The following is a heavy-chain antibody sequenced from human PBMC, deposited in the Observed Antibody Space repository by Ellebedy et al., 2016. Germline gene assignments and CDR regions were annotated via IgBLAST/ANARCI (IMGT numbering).Heavy chain of an antibody. V-gene: IGHV3-23*01. Sequence: GESLKISCAASGFTFSTYAMTWVRQAPGKGLDWVAAITGSGGSAYYADSVKGRLTISRDNSHSTVYLQMSSLRAEDTAVYYCAKVGLRDTTSWGQGTLVTVSS. CDR3: AKVGLRDTTS. CDR1: GFTFSTYA. CDR2: ITGSGGSA. D-gene: IGHD3-10*01. J-gene: IGHJ4*02.